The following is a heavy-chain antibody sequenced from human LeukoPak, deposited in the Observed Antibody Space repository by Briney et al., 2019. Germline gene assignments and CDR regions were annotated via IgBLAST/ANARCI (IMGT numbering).Heavy chain of an antibody. CDR3: ARGGTAVIAPYAFDI. D-gene: IGHD4-23*01. J-gene: IGHJ3*02. CDR2: IYYSGST. Sequence: SETLSLTCTVSGGSISSYYWSWVRQPPGKGLEWIGYIYYSGSTNCNPSVKSRVAMSVDTSKKQFSLKLSSLTAADTAVYYCARGGTAVIAPYAFDIWGQGTMVTVSS. V-gene: IGHV4-59*01. CDR1: GGSISSYY.